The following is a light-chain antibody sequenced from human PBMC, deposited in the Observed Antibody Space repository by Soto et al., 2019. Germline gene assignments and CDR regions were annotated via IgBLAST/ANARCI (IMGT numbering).Light chain of an antibody. Sequence: DIQMTQSPSSLSASVGDRVTITCRASQSISSYLNWYQQKPGKAPKLLIYAASSLQSGVPSRFSGSGSGTDFTLTISSLQPEDFATYYCQQSYSTPVRETFGQGTKVEIK. CDR2: AAS. CDR3: QQSYSTPVRET. V-gene: IGKV1-39*01. J-gene: IGKJ1*01. CDR1: QSISSY.